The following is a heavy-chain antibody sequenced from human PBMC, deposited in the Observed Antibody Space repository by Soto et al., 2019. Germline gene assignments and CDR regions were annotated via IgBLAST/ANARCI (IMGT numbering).Heavy chain of an antibody. Sequence: QVQLVESGGGVVQPGRSLRLSCAASGFTFSRYGMHLVRQAPGKGLEWVAVIWYDGSNKYYADSVKGRLTISRDNSKNGLYLQMNSLRAEDTAVYYCARDTEDSSGYFRYWGQGTLVTVSS. CDR1: GFTFSRYG. V-gene: IGHV3-33*01. CDR2: IWYDGSNK. J-gene: IGHJ4*02. D-gene: IGHD3-22*01. CDR3: ARDTEDSSGYFRY.